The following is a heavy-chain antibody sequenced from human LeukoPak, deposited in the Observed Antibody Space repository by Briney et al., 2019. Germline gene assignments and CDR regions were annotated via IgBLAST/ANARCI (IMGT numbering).Heavy chain of an antibody. V-gene: IGHV1-2*02. CDR3: ARDLTSTPYWELDY. CDR2: INPRSGDT. CDR1: GYTLIDYF. Sequence: ASVKVSCKASGYTLIDYFIHWVRQAPGQGLEWMGRINPRSGDTEYVQKFQGRVTMTRDTSISTLYMELTRLTSDDTAVYFCARDLTSTPYWELDYWGQGTLVTVSS. D-gene: IGHD2-8*02. J-gene: IGHJ4*02.